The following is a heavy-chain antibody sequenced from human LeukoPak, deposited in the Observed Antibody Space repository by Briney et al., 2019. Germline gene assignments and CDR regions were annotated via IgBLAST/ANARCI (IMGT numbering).Heavy chain of an antibody. CDR2: IYYSGST. V-gene: IGHV4-39*01. CDR1: GGSISSSSYY. Sequence: PSETLSLTCTVSGGSISSSSYYWGWIRQPPGKGLEWIGSIYYSGSTYYDPSLKSRVTMSVDTSKNQFSPQLSSVTAADTAVYYCARQYCMVRGLLYCYMVVWGKGTTVTISS. D-gene: IGHD3-10*01. CDR3: ARQYCMVRGLLYCYMVV. J-gene: IGHJ6*03.